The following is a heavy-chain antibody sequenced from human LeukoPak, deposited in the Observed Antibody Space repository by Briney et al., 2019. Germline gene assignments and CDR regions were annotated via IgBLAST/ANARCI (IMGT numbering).Heavy chain of an antibody. CDR2: TNRRGDIT. D-gene: IGHD3-10*01. CDR1: GYTFGDHG. Sequence: GGSLRLSCAASGYTFGDHGMSWVRQVPGKGLEWVSGTNRRGDITGYADFVKGRFTISRDNAKNSLYLQMNSLRAEDTAVYYCARRGVYGSGAFYLDYWGQGTLVTVSS. CDR3: ARRGVYGSGAFYLDY. J-gene: IGHJ4*02. V-gene: IGHV3-20*04.